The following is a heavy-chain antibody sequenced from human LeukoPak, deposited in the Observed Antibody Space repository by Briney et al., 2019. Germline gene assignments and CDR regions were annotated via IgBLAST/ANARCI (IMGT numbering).Heavy chain of an antibody. V-gene: IGHV1-2*02. CDR1: GGTFSSYA. CDR3: ARVTRPLNPMDL. J-gene: IGHJ6*02. D-gene: IGHD3-10*01. Sequence: ASVKVSCKASGGTFSSYAISWVRQAPGQGLEWMGWINPNTDVTNYAQNFQGRVAMTRDTSISTAYMELSSLGSDDTAVYYCARVTRPLNPMDLWGQGTTVTVSS. CDR2: INPNTDVT.